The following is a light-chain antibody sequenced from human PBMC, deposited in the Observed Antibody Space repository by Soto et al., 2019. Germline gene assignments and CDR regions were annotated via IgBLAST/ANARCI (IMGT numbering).Light chain of an antibody. CDR2: DAS. J-gene: IGKJ3*01. V-gene: IGKV3-11*01. Sequence: EIVLTQSPATLSLSPGERATLSCRASQSVSSYLAWYQQKPGQAPRLLIYDASNRATGIPARFSGSGSGTDFTLTISSLEPEDFAVYYCQQRSNWRITFGPGT. CDR3: QQRSNWRIT. CDR1: QSVSSY.